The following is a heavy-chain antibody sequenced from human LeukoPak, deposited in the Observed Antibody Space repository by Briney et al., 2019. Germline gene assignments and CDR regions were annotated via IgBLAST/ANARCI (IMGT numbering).Heavy chain of an antibody. CDR3: ARGENADDAFDI. V-gene: IGHV3-23*01. J-gene: IGHJ3*02. CDR1: GFTFSSYA. Sequence: PGGSLRLSCAASGFTFSSYAMSWVRQAPGKGLEWVSGISGSGGTTYYADSVKGRFTISRDNSKNTLYLQMNSLRAEDTAVYYRARGENADDAFDIWGQGTMVTVSS. CDR2: ISGSGGTT.